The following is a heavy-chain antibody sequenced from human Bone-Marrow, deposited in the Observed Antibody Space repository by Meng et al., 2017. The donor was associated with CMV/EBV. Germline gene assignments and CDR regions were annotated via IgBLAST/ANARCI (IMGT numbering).Heavy chain of an antibody. CDR1: GYTFTGYF. CDR3: ARGRDY. V-gene: IGHV1-2*02. J-gene: IGHJ4*02. Sequence: ASVKVSCKTSGYTFTGYFIYWVRQAPGQGLEWMGGINPNTGAANYAPKFQGRVTMTRDTSISTAFMDLSRLTADDTAVYYCARGRDYWGQGTLVPVS. CDR2: INPNTGAA.